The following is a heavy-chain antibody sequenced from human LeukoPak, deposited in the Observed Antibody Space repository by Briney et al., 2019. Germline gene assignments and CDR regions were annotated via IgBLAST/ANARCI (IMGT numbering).Heavy chain of an antibody. CDR1: GGTFSSYA. D-gene: IGHD4-17*01. J-gene: IGHJ4*02. CDR3: ARGEDGDYGLDY. Sequence: ASVKVSCKASGGTFSSYAISWVRQAPGQGLEWMGIINPSGGSTSYAQKFQGRVTMTRDTSTSTVYMELSSLRSEDTAVYYCARGEDGDYGLDYWGQGTLVTVSS. V-gene: IGHV1-46*01. CDR2: INPSGGST.